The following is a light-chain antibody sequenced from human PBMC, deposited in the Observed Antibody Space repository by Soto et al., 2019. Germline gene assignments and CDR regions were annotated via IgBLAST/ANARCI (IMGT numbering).Light chain of an antibody. Sequence: QSVLTQPPSVSAAPGQKVSISCSGSSSNIGSNYVSWYQQLPGTAPKLLIFDNDKRPSGIPDRFSGSKSGTSATLDITGLQTGDEADYYCGTWDNSLNVVLFGGGTKVTVL. CDR3: GTWDNSLNVVL. CDR2: DND. V-gene: IGLV1-51*01. J-gene: IGLJ2*01. CDR1: SSNIGSNY.